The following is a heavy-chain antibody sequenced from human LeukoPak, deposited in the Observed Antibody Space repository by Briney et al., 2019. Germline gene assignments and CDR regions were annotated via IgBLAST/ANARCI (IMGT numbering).Heavy chain of an antibody. V-gene: IGHV4-39*02. D-gene: IGHD5-12*01. J-gene: IGHJ4*02. CDR1: GGSISRSSYY. CDR3: ARDIVATISYFDY. CDR2: IYYSGST. Sequence: SETLSLTCTVSGGSISRSSYYWGWIRQPPGKGLEWIGSIYYSGSTYHNPSLKSRVTISVDTSKNQFSLKLSSVTAADTAVYYCARDIVATISYFDYWGQGTLVTVSS.